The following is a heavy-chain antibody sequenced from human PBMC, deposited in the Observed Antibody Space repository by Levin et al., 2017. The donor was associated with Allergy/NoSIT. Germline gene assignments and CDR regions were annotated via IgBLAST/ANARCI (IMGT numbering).Heavy chain of an antibody. V-gene: IGHV3-21*01. Sequence: GESLKISCAASGFTFSDYSMNWVPQAPGKGLGWVSSISPNSNYIYYADSLKGRFTISRDNAKSSVFLQMNSLRAEDTALYYCARSGSPDSWGQGTLVTVSS. CDR1: GFTFSDYS. CDR3: ARSGSPDS. CDR2: ISPNSNYI. D-gene: IGHD3-22*01. J-gene: IGHJ4*02.